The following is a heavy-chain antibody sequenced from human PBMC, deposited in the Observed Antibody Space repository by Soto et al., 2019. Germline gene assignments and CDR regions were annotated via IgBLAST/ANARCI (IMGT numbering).Heavy chain of an antibody. CDR1: GGSISSAYYD. Sequence: SETRSLTCSVSGGSISSAYYDWSWIRQPPGRGLEWFGNIYNSGTTYYNPSLERRLIISIDTSKNQVSPTAGSVTAADRGVYDCASSSLYGMDVWGQGTTVTVSS. CDR2: IYNSGTT. CDR3: ASSSLYGMDV. V-gene: IGHV4-30-4*02. J-gene: IGHJ6*02.